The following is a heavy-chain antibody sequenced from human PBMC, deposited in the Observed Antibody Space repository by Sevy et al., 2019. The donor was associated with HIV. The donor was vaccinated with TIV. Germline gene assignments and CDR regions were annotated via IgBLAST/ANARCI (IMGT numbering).Heavy chain of an antibody. Sequence: GSLRLPCAASGFTFNKYSMSWVRQPLGKGLEWVSTLSFGCGEINYADSVKGRFTISRDNSKSSVYLQMNNLRPEDTAVYYCAREGCTKPHDYWGQGTLVTVSS. V-gene: IGHV3-23*01. CDR2: LSFGCGEI. D-gene: IGHD2-8*01. J-gene: IGHJ4*02. CDR1: GFTFNKYS. CDR3: AREGCTKPHDY.